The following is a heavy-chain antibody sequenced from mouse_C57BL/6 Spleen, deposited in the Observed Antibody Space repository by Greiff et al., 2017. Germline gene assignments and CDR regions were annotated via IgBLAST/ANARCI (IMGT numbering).Heavy chain of an antibody. Sequence: QVQLQQPGAELVRPGSSVKLSCKASGYTFTSYWLDWVKQRPGQGLEWIGNIYPSDSETHYNQKFKDKATLTVDKSSSTAYMQLSSLTSEDCAVYYCARTGYDEGFAYWGQGTLVTVSA. J-gene: IGHJ3*01. V-gene: IGHV1-61*01. CDR3: ARTGYDEGFAY. D-gene: IGHD2-2*01. CDR2: IYPSDSET. CDR1: GYTFTSYW.